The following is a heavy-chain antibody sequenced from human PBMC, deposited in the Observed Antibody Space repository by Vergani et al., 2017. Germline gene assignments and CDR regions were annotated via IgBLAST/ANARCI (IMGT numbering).Heavy chain of an antibody. CDR1: GYSFTNYW. D-gene: IGHD3-22*01. V-gene: IGHV5-51*01. CDR3: ARLYGRDSSGSKCFDY. J-gene: IGHJ4*02. CDR2: IHPADSDT. Sequence: EVQLVQSGAEVKKPGESLKISCQISGYSFTNYWIGWVRQMPGKGLEWMGIIHPADSDTIYSPSFQGQVTISVDKSISTVYLQRSSLRALDSAMYYCARLYGRDSSGSKCFDYWGQGTLVTVSS.